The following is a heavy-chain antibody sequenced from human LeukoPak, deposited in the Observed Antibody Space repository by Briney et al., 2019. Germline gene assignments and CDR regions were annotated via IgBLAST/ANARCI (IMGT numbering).Heavy chain of an antibody. V-gene: IGHV3-66*01. D-gene: IGHD3-10*01. Sequence: GGSLRLSCAASGLTVSRSYMNWVRQAPGKGLEWLSVVYRGGNTYYADSVNGRFTTSSDDSKNTLYLQMDSLRVEDTAVYYCVRRNFYGSGRYGLDVWGRGTTVTVSS. CDR3: VRRNFYGSGRYGLDV. CDR1: GLTVSRSY. CDR2: VYRGGNT. J-gene: IGHJ6*02.